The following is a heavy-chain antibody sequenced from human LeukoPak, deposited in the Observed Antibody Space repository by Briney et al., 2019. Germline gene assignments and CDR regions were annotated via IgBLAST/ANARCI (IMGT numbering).Heavy chain of an antibody. CDR2: IYSGGST. J-gene: IGHJ4*02. CDR3: ASESRGYSYGYEVDY. V-gene: IGHV3-53*01. Sequence: GGSLRLSCAASGFTVSSNYMSWVRHAPGKGLEWGSVIYSGGSTYYADSVKGRFTISRDNSKNTLYLQMNSLRAEDTAVYYCASESRGYSYGYEVDYWGQGTLVTVSS. CDR1: GFTVSSNY. D-gene: IGHD5-18*01.